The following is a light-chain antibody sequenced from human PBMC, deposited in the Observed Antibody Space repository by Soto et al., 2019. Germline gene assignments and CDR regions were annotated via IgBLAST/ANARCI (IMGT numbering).Light chain of an antibody. CDR3: QQYHNYSPLT. CDR2: DAS. CDR1: QNISNW. V-gene: IGKV1-5*01. Sequence: DIQMTQSPFTLSASVGDRVTITCRASQNISNWLAWYQQKPGKAPKLLIYDASSLERGVPLRFSGSGSGTEFSLTLGGLQPDDYSTYYCQQYHNYSPLTFAGGTKVEIK. J-gene: IGKJ4*01.